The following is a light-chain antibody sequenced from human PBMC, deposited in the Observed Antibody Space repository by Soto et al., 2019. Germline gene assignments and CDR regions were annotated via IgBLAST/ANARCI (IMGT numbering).Light chain of an antibody. CDR3: QQYTQSLWT. CDR2: ATS. V-gene: IGKV3-20*01. CDR1: ETIGRAY. J-gene: IGKJ1*01. Sequence: IVLTQSPGTLSLSPGERATVSCRASETIGRAYFAWYQHRPGRTPRLVLSATSNRAAGIPDRFGGSGSGADFTLTISGVEPEDSAMYYCQQYTQSLWTFGQGTKVEIK.